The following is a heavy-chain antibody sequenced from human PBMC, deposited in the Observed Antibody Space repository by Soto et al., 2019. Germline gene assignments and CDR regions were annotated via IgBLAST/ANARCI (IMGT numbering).Heavy chain of an antibody. V-gene: IGHV1-46*01. J-gene: IGHJ6*02. CDR3: ARAPSWRGLGV. CDR2: INPGGVSK. CDR1: GYTLTSHY. Sequence: ASVKVSCKASGYTLTSHYIHWVRQAPGQGLEWMGIINPGGVSKTYAQEFQGRITMTRDTSTSTVYMELSSLRSQDTAVYYCARAPSWRGLGVWGQGTTVTVSS.